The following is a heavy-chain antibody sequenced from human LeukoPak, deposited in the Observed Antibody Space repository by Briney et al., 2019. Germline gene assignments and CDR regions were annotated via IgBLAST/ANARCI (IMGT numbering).Heavy chain of an antibody. CDR2: IYYSGST. D-gene: IGHD1-26*01. J-gene: IGHJ6*03. Sequence: SETLSLTCTVSGGSISSYYWSWIRQPPGKGLEWIGYIYYSGSTNYNPSLKSRVTISVDTSKNQFSLKLSSVTAADTAVYYCAGAYRGSYLGSTTRSPMDVWGKGTTVTVSS. CDR3: AGAYRGSYLGSTTRSPMDV. V-gene: IGHV4-59*01. CDR1: GGSISSYY.